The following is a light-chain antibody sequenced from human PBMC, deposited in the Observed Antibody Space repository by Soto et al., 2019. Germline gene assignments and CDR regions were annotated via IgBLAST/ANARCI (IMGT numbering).Light chain of an antibody. CDR2: GAS. J-gene: IGKJ1*01. CDR3: QQYFNWPLTWT. CDR1: QSIRTN. Sequence: EIVLTQSPATLSVSAGGTVTLSCRASQSIRTNVAWYQQIPGQAPRLLVYGASTRATGVPARFSGSGSGIGFTLTISSLQSEDSAFYFCQQYFNWPLTWTFGPGTKVQIK. V-gene: IGKV3-15*01.